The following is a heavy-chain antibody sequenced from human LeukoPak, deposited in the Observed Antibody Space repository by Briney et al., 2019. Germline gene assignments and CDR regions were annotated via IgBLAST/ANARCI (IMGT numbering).Heavy chain of an antibody. CDR3: ARYSRTNDYMLDY. Sequence: SETLSLTCSVSGISINNEYWSWIRQSPGKGLEWIGYVFYDGSTKYNPSFESRVTMSVDTTKNQFSLNMKSVTATDTAIYYCARYSRTNDYMLDYWGRGPLVSVSS. V-gene: IGHV4-59*01. CDR2: VFYDGST. J-gene: IGHJ4*02. D-gene: IGHD4-11*01. CDR1: GISINNEY.